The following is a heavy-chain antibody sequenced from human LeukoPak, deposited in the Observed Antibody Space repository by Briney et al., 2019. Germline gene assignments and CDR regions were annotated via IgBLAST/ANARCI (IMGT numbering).Heavy chain of an antibody. D-gene: IGHD3-3*01. Sequence: GGSLRLSCAASGFTFSSYSMNWVRQAPGKGLEWVSYISSSSSTIYYADSVKGRFATSRDNAKNSLYLQMNSLRAEDTAVYYCARGLRYTAYYDFWSGYYTFDYWGQGTLVTVSS. J-gene: IGHJ4*02. CDR2: ISSSSSTI. CDR1: GFTFSSYS. CDR3: ARGLRYTAYYDFWSGYYTFDY. V-gene: IGHV3-48*04.